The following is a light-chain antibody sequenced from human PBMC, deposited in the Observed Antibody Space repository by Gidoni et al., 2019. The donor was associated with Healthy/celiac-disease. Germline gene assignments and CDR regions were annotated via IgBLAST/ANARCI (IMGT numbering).Light chain of an antibody. J-gene: IGKJ3*01. CDR1: QSVSSY. CDR2: DAS. CDR3: QQRSNWPT. Sequence: EIVLTQSPATLSLSPGERATISCRASQSVSSYLAWYQQKPGQAPRLLIYDASTRATGIPARFSGSGSGTDFTLTISSLEPEDFAVYYCQQRSNWPTFGPGTKVDIK. V-gene: IGKV3-11*01.